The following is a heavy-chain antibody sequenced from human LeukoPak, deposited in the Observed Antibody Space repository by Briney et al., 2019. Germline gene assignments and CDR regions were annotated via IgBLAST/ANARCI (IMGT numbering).Heavy chain of an antibody. D-gene: IGHD3-9*01. Sequence: GGSLRLSCAASGFTFSSYWKSWVRQAPGKGLEWVANIKKDGSEKYYVGSVKGRFTISRDNAKNSLFLQMSSLRAEDTAVYYCARDRRYDILTDYGMDVWGQGTTVTVSS. J-gene: IGHJ6*02. CDR1: GFTFSSYW. V-gene: IGHV3-7*03. CDR2: IKKDGSEK. CDR3: ARDRRYDILTDYGMDV.